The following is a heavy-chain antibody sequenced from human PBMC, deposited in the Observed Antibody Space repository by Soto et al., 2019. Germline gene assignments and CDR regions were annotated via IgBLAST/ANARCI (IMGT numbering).Heavy chain of an antibody. CDR2: IYYSGSA. J-gene: IGHJ6*03. CDR3: ARLTAPQDSRDYYYYYYMDV. CDR1: GGSISSYY. Sequence: SETLSLTCTVSGGSISSYYWSWIRQPPGKGLEWIGYIYYSGSANYNPSLKSRVTISVDTSKNQFSLKLSSVTAADTAVYYCARLTAPQDSRDYYYYYYMDVWGKGTTVTVSS. D-gene: IGHD2-15*01. V-gene: IGHV4-59*08.